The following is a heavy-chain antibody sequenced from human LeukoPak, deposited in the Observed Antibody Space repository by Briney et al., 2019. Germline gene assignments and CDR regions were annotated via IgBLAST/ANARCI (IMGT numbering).Heavy chain of an antibody. V-gene: IGHV3-23*01. Sequence: PGGSLRLSCAASGFTFSSYAMSWVRQAPGKGLEWVSGISGSGGRTYYADSVKGRFTISRDNSKNTLYLQMNSLRAEDTAVYYCAKDGRRDFGSDCDSPWYWGQGTLVTVSS. CDR1: GFTFSSYA. J-gene: IGHJ4*02. D-gene: IGHD2-21*02. CDR2: ISGSGGRT. CDR3: AKDGRRDFGSDCDSPWY.